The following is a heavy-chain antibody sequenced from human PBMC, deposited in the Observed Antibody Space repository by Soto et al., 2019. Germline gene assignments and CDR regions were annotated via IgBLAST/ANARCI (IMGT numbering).Heavy chain of an antibody. V-gene: IGHV3-48*02. CDR3: ARGGAYLTFDY. D-gene: IGHD3-16*01. J-gene: IGHJ4*02. CDR1: GFTFSSYS. Sequence: EVQLVESGGGLVQPGGSLRLSCAASGFTFSSYSMNWVRQATGKGLEWVSYISSSSSTIYYADSVKARFSISRDNAKNSLYLQITSLRDEDTAVYYCARGGAYLTFDYWGQGTLVTVSS. CDR2: ISSSSSTI.